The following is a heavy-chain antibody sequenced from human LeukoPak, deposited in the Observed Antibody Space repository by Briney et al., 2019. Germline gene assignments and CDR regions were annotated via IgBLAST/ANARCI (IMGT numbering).Heavy chain of an antibody. J-gene: IGHJ4*02. Sequence: PGGSLRLSCAASGFTFSNAWMSWVRQAPGKGLEWVSAISGSGGSTYYADSVKGRFTISRDNSKNTLYLQMNSLRAEDTAVYYCAKDVTMVRGVNKGFFDYWGQGTLVTVSS. CDR1: GFTFSNAW. CDR3: AKDVTMVRGVNKGFFDY. V-gene: IGHV3-23*01. D-gene: IGHD3-10*01. CDR2: ISGSGGST.